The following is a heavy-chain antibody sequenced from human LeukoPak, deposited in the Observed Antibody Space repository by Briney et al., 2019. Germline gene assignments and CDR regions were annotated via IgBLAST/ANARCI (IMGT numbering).Heavy chain of an antibody. CDR1: GVSISSHY. J-gene: IGHJ4*02. CDR2: IYYSGST. Sequence: PSETLSLTCTVSGVSISSHYRSWIRQPPGKGLEWIGYIYYSGSTNYNTSLKSRVTISVDTSKTQYSLNLISVTAADTAVYYCARVSDHGEYIAPFDYWGQGTLVTVSS. V-gene: IGHV4-59*11. D-gene: IGHD2/OR15-2a*01. CDR3: ARVSDHGEYIAPFDY.